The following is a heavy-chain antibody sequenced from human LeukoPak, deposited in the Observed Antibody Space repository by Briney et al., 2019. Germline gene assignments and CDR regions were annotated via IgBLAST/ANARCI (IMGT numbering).Heavy chain of an antibody. V-gene: IGHV4-4*07. J-gene: IGHJ4*02. D-gene: IGHD2-15*01. Sequence: SETLSLTCTVSGDSLSSSYWSWIRQSAGKGLEWIGRIYLSGHTNYNPSLKSRVPMSINPSNNQFSLRLPSVAAADAAVYCCAGDCSGGNCYSEVVDYWGQGTLVTVSS. CDR3: AGDCSGGNCYSEVVDY. CDR2: IYLSGHT. CDR1: GDSLSSSY.